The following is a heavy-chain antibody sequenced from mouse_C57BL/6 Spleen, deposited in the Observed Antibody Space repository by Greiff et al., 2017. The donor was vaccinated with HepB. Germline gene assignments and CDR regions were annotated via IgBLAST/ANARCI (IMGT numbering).Heavy chain of an antibody. CDR1: GYTFTSYG. D-gene: IGHD1-1*01. Sequence: QVQLQQSGAELARPGASVKLSCKASGYTFTSYGISWVKQRTGQGLEWIGEIYPRSGNTYYNEKFKGKATLTADKSSSTAYMELRSLTSEDSAVYFCARADYYGSSHYWYFDVWGTGTTVTVSS. V-gene: IGHV1-81*01. J-gene: IGHJ1*03. CDR3: ARADYYGSSHYWYFDV. CDR2: IYPRSGNT.